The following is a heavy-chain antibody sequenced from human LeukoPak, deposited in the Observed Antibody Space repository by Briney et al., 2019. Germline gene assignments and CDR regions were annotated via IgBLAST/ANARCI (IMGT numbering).Heavy chain of an antibody. V-gene: IGHV3-23*01. CDR3: VREAGYCASVCLKSDWFDP. D-gene: IGHD2-21*02. J-gene: IGHJ5*02. Sequence: GGSLRLSCAASGFPFSNHAMSWVRQPPGKGLEWVSAISNGNTYYADSERGRFTISRDDSKNMVYLQMNSLIDEDTALYYCVREAGYCASVCLKSDWFDPWGQGTLVTVSS. CDR2: ISNGNT. CDR1: GFPFSNHA.